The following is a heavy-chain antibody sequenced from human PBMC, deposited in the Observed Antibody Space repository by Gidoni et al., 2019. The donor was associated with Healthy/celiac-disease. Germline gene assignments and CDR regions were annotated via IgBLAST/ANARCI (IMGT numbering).Heavy chain of an antibody. J-gene: IGHJ4*02. Sequence: EVQLVESGGGLVQPGGSLRLSCAASGFTFSSYDMHWVRQATGKGLEWVSAIGTAGDTYYPGSVKGRFTISRENAKNSLYLQMNSLRAGDTAVYYCARAGQQWPYYFDYWGQGTLVTVSS. CDR1: GFTFSSYD. V-gene: IGHV3-13*01. D-gene: IGHD6-19*01. CDR2: IGTAGDT. CDR3: ARAGQQWPYYFDY.